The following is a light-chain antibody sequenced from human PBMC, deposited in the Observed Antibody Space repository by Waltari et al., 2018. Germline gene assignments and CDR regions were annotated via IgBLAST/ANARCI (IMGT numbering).Light chain of an antibody. CDR2: INN. CDR1: SSNIGGHP. V-gene: IGLV1-44*01. J-gene: IGLJ3*02. CDR3: AAWDDSLNGWV. Sequence: QSVLTQPPSASGAPGQRVTIPCSGSSSNIGGHPLHWYKHLPGTAPKLIIYINNQRPSGVPDRFSGSKSGTSASLAISGLQSEDEADYYCAAWDDSLNGWVFGGGTKVSVL.